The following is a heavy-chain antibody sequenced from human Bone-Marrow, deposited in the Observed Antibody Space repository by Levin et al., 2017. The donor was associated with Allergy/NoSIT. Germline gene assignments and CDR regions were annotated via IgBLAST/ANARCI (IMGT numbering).Heavy chain of an antibody. V-gene: IGHV3-21*01. CDR1: GFTFSSYS. D-gene: IGHD4-11*01. Sequence: LSLTCAASGFTFSSYSMNWVRQAPGKGLEWVSSISSSSSYIYYADSVKGRFTISRDNAKNSLYLQMNSLRAEDTAVYYCARATGLQWGYWGQGTLVTVSS. CDR2: ISSSSSYI. CDR3: ARATGLQWGY. J-gene: IGHJ4*02.